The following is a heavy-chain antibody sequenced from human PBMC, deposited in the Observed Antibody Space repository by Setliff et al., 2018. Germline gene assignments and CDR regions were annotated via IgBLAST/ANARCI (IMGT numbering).Heavy chain of an antibody. CDR2: ISGYSGDT. CDR3: ARVTGVTTFGVIMKDFEF. J-gene: IGHJ4*02. CDR1: GYTFTSYS. V-gene: IGHV1-18*01. D-gene: IGHD3-3*01. Sequence: ASVKVSCKASGYTFTSYSITWVRQAPGRGLEWLGWISGYSGDTSYAQKFQDRVTLTTDTSTSTAYMEMRSLTSDVTAVYYCARVTGVTTFGVIMKDFEFWGQGTLVTVSS.